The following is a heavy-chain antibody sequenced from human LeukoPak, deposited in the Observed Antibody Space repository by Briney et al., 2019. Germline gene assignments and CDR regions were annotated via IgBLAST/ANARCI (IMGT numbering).Heavy chain of an antibody. CDR2: INYSGST. V-gene: IGHV4-39*07. CDR3: ARGPYYDILTGNYYYYMDV. Sequence: SETLSLTCTVSGGSITSRSNYWGWIRQPPGKGLEWIGSINYSGSTYYNPSLKSRVTISVDTSKNQFSLKLSSVTAADTAVYYCARGPYYDILTGNYYYYMDVWGKGTTVTVSS. D-gene: IGHD3-9*01. J-gene: IGHJ6*03. CDR1: GGSITSRSNY.